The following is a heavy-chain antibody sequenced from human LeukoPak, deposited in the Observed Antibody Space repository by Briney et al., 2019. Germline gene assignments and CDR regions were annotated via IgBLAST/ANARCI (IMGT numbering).Heavy chain of an antibody. CDR1: GYSISSGYY. V-gene: IGHV4-38-2*02. Sequence: PSETLSLTCTVSGYSISSGYYWGWIRQPPGKGLEWIGSIYHSGSTYYNPSLKSRVTISVDTSKNQFSLKLSSVTAADTAVYYCARGRDYYDSSGYYYVGGGEGSYFDYWGQGTLVTVSS. J-gene: IGHJ4*02. D-gene: IGHD3-22*01. CDR2: IYHSGST. CDR3: ARGRDYYDSSGYYYVGGGEGSYFDY.